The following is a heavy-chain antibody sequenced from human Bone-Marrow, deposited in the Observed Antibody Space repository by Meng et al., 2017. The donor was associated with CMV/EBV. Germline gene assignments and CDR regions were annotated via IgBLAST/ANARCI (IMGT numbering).Heavy chain of an antibody. Sequence: GGSLRLSCTASGFTFGDFAMTWVRQAPGKGLEWVGFIRSITYGGATDYAASVKGRFTISRDDSKSIAYLQMNSLKTEDTGVYYCARSNWNYLSHADHWGQGALVTVSS. CDR2: IRSITYGGAT. J-gene: IGHJ4*02. CDR1: GFTFGDFA. V-gene: IGHV3-49*04. D-gene: IGHD1-7*01. CDR3: ARSNWNYLSHADH.